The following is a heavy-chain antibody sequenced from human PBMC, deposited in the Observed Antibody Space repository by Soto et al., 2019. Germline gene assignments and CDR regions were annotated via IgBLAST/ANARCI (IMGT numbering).Heavy chain of an antibody. V-gene: IGHV1-24*01. J-gene: IGHJ1*01. CDR1: GYSLNELC. CDR3: ATDLGVALQHLSILYFQQ. CDR2: FDPEEGKM. D-gene: IGHD6-13*01. Sequence: ASVKVSCKVSGYSLNELCMHWVRQPPGKGLEWIGGFDPEEGKMIYAQNFQGRVTMTEDTSTDTAYMELNSLTSEDTAIYYCATDLGVALQHLSILYFQQWGQGTVVTVS.